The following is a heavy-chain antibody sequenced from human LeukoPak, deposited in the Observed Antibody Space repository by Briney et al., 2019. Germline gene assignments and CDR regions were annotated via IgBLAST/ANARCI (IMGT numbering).Heavy chain of an antibody. CDR3: ARHGTLYSSGWYVDYYGMDV. V-gene: IGHV4-59*08. CDR1: GGSISSYY. J-gene: IGHJ6*02. D-gene: IGHD6-19*01. Sequence: SETLSLTCTVSGGSISSYYWSWIRQPPGEGLEWIGYIYYSGSTNYNPSPKSRVTISVDTSKNQFSLKLSSVTAADTAVYYCARHGTLYSSGWYVDYYGMDVWGQGTTVTVSS. CDR2: IYYSGST.